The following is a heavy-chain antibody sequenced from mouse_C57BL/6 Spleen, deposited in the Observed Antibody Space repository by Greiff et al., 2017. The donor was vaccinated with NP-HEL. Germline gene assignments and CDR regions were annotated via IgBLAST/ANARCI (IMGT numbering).Heavy chain of an antibody. CDR1: GYAFSSSW. D-gene: IGHD1-1*01. CDR2: IYPGDGDT. Sequence: QVQLQQSGPELVKPGASVKISCTASGYAFSSSWMNWVKQRPGKGLEWIGRIYPGDGDTNYNGKFKGKATLTADKSSSTAYLQLCNLTAEGSAVYCCARGRSGYVDYGGQGTSLTVSS. J-gene: IGHJ2*03. V-gene: IGHV1-82*01. CDR3: ARGRSGYVDY.